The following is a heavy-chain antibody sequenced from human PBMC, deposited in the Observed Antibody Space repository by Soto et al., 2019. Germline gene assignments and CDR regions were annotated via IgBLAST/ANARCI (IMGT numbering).Heavy chain of an antibody. CDR3: ARDPGRGQQLVLGWFDP. CDR1: GFTFSSYA. D-gene: IGHD6-13*01. V-gene: IGHV3-30-3*01. J-gene: IGHJ5*02. Sequence: GGSLRLSCAASGFTFSSYAMHGVRQAPVKVLEWVAVISYDGSNKYYADSAKGRFTISRDNSKNTLYLQMNSLRAEDTAVYYCARDPGRGQQLVLGWFDPWGQGTLVTVSS. CDR2: ISYDGSNK.